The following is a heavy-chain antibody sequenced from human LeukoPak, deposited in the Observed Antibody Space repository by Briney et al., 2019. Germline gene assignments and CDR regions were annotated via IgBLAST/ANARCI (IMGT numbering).Heavy chain of an antibody. V-gene: IGHV3-21*01. Sequence: GGSLRLTCAASGFTFSSYSMNWVRQAPGKGLEWVSSISSSSSYMYYADSVKGRFTISRDNAKNSLYLQMRSLRAEDTAIYYCARDSPYSDSFAYDYWGQGTLVTVSS. D-gene: IGHD1-26*01. CDR1: GFTFSSYS. J-gene: IGHJ4*02. CDR2: ISSSSSYM. CDR3: ARDSPYSDSFAYDY.